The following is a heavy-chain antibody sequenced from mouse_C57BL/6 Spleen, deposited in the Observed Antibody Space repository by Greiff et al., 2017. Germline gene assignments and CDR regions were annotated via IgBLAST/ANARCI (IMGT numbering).Heavy chain of an antibody. CDR2: IYPGDGDT. V-gene: IGHV1-82*01. CDR1: GYAFSSSW. D-gene: IGHD1-1*01. Sequence: QVQLKESGPELVKPGASVKISCKASGYAFSSSWMNWVKQRPGKGLEWIGRIYPGDGDTNYNGKFKGKATLTADKSSSTAYMQLSSLTAEDSAVYFCARWSYYYGRKHWGQGTTLTVSS. J-gene: IGHJ2*01. CDR3: ARWSYYYGRKH.